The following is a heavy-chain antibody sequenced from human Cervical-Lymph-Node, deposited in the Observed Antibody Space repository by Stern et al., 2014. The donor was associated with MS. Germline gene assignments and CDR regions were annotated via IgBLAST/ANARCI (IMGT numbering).Heavy chain of an antibody. V-gene: IGHV3-30*18. CDR1: GFTFSSYG. D-gene: IGHD4-17*01. CDR2: ISYDGSNK. Sequence: VQLVESGGGVVQPGRSLRLSCAASGFTFSSYGMHWVRQAPGKGLEWVAVISYDGSNKYYADSVKGRFTISRDNSKNTLYLQMNSLRAEDTAVYYCAKDGLYGDPHFDYWGQGTLVTVSS. CDR3: AKDGLYGDPHFDY. J-gene: IGHJ4*02.